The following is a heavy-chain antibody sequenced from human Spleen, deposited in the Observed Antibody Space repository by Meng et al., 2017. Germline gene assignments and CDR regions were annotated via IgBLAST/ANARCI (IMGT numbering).Heavy chain of an antibody. V-gene: IGHV4-39*07. D-gene: IGHD5-18*01. Sequence: SETLSLTCTVSGGSISSSNYYWGWIRQPPGKGLEWIGSIYYRGNTYYNPSLKSRVTISVDTSKNQFSLKLTSVTAADTAVYYCARGRYSYAYGTGDFDSWGQGTLVTVSS. J-gene: IGHJ4*02. CDR2: IYYRGNT. CDR1: GGSISSSNYY. CDR3: ARGRYSYAYGTGDFDS.